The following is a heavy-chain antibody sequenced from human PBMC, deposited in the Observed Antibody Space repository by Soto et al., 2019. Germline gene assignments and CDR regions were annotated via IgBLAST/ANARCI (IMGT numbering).Heavy chain of an antibody. Sequence: GGSLRLSCAASGFTFSASAVHCVRQASGKGLEWVGRVRSKANNYATAYDASVKGRFTVSRDDLKNTAYLQMNSLKAEDTAVYYCTRLSIYCTNGVWSSLAWGKGNLVTVSS. J-gene: IGHJ5*02. CDR2: VRSKANNYAT. V-gene: IGHV3-73*01. CDR1: GFTFSASA. D-gene: IGHD2-8*01. CDR3: TRLSIYCTNGVWSSLA.